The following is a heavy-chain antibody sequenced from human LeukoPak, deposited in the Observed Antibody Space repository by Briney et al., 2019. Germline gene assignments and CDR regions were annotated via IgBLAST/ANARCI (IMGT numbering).Heavy chain of an antibody. CDR3: ARSYGSGSYSYYMDV. Sequence: PSETLSLTCTVSGGSISSGFYYWSWIRQPAGKGLEWIGRIYTSGSTNYNPSLKSRVTISVDTSKNQFSLKLSSVTAADTAVYYCARSYGSGSYSYYMDVWGKGTTVTISS. CDR2: IYTSGST. CDR1: GGSISSGFYY. V-gene: IGHV4-61*02. D-gene: IGHD3-10*01. J-gene: IGHJ6*03.